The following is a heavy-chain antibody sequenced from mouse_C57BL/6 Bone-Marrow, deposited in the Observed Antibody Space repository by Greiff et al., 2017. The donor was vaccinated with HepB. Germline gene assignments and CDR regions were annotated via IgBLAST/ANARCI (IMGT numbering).Heavy chain of an antibody. V-gene: IGHV1-69*01. CDR2: IDPSDSYT. CDR1: GYTFTSYW. Sequence: QVQLQQPGAELVMPGASVKLSCKASGYTFTSYWMHWVKQRPGQGLEWIGEIDPSDSYTNYNQKFKGKSTLTVDKSSSTAYMQLSSLTSEDSAVYYCARGSSYPYYFDYWGQGTTLTVSS. D-gene: IGHD1-1*01. J-gene: IGHJ2*01. CDR3: ARGSSYPYYFDY.